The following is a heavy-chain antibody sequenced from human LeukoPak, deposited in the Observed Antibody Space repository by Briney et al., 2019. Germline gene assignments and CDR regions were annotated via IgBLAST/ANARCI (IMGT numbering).Heavy chain of an antibody. CDR1: GFTFSSYA. V-gene: IGHV3-7*05. D-gene: IGHD4-17*01. J-gene: IGHJ5*02. CDR2: IKQDGSEK. CDR3: ARESFYGDYEENWFDP. Sequence: GGSLRLSCAASGFTFSSYAMSWVRQAPGKGLEWVANIKQDGSEKYHVDSVKGRFTISRDNAKNSVYLQMNSLRVEDTAVYYCARESFYGDYEENWFDPWGQGTLVTVSS.